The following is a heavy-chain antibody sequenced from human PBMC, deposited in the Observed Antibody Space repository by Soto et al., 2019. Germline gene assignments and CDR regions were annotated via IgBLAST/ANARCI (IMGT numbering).Heavy chain of an antibody. CDR1: GFTFSSYD. V-gene: IGHV3-13*01. D-gene: IGHD3-3*01. CDR2: IGTAGDT. J-gene: IGHJ6*02. Sequence: SLRLSCAASGFTFSSYDMHWVRQATGKSLEWVSAIGTAGDTYYPGSVKGRFTISRENAKNSLYLQMNSLRAGDTAVYYCARGEGGITIFGAYYYGMDVWGQGTTVTVSS. CDR3: ARGEGGITIFGAYYYGMDV.